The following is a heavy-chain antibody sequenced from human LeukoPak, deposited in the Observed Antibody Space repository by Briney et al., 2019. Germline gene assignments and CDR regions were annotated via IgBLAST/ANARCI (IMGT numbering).Heavy chain of an antibody. J-gene: IGHJ6*04. D-gene: IGHD2-15*01. CDR1: GFTFSNYW. Sequence: GGSLRLSCAASGFTFSNYWMHWVRQAPGKGLVWVSHINYYGSTTTYADSVKGRFTISRDNAKNTLSLQMHSLRAEDTAVYYCARDKVYCSGGSCHSTSGMDVWGTGTTVTVSS. V-gene: IGHV3-74*01. CDR3: ARDKVYCSGGSCHSTSGMDV. CDR2: INYYGSTT.